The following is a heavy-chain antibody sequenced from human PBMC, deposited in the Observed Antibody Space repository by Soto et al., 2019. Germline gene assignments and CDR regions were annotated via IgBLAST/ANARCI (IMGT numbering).Heavy chain of an antibody. J-gene: IGHJ5*02. Sequence: GASVKVSCKASGYTFTSYAMHWVRQAPGQRLEWMGWINAGNGNTKYSQKFQGRVTITKNTSASTAYMELSSLRSEETAVYYCARGPLRNWFDPWGQGTLVTVSS. D-gene: IGHD5-12*01. CDR2: INAGNGNT. CDR3: ARGPLRNWFDP. CDR1: GYTFTSYA. V-gene: IGHV1-3*01.